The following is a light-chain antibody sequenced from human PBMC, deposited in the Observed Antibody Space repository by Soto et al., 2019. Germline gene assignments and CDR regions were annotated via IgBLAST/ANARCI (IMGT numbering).Light chain of an antibody. Sequence: QSVLTQPPSASGTPGQRVTISCSGSSSNIGSNYVYWYQQLPGTAPKLLIYRNNQRPSGVPDRFSGSKSGTSASLAISGLRSEDEADYYCAAWDDSLSVLGVFGTGTKLTVL. CDR3: AAWDDSLSVLGV. CDR1: SSNIGSNY. V-gene: IGLV1-47*01. CDR2: RNN. J-gene: IGLJ1*01.